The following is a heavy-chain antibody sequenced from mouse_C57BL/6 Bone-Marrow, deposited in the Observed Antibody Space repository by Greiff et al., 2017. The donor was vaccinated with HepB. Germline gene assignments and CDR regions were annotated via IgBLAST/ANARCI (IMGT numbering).Heavy chain of an antibody. Sequence: QVQLQQPGAELVKPGASVKLSCKASGYTFTSYWMHWVKQRPGQGLEWIGMIHPNSGSTNYNEKFKSKATLTVDKSSSTAYMQLSSLTSEDSAVYDCARGGYSNYEGVFDYWGQGTTLTVSS. CDR2: IHPNSGST. D-gene: IGHD2-5*01. CDR3: ARGGYSNYEGVFDY. CDR1: GYTFTSYW. J-gene: IGHJ2*01. V-gene: IGHV1-64*01.